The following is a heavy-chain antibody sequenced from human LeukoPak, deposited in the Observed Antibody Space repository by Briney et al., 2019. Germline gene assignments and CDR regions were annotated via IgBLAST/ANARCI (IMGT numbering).Heavy chain of an antibody. CDR3: ARENGYCSGSDCYSYFDS. Sequence: GGSLRLSCAGSGFTFSHFWMSWVRQAPGKGLEWVAYIKKTGIETYYLDSVKGRFTITRDNNRNSLFLQMYSLRAEDTAVYFCARENGYCSGSDCYSYFDSWGQGTLSPSPQ. J-gene: IGHJ4*02. CDR2: IKKTGIET. D-gene: IGHD2-15*01. V-gene: IGHV3-7*01. CDR1: GFTFSHFW.